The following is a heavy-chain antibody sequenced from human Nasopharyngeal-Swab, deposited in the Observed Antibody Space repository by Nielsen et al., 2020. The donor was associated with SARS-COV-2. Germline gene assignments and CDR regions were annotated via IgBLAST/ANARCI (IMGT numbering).Heavy chain of an antibody. CDR2: ISWNSGSI. V-gene: IGHV3-9*01. J-gene: IGHJ6*02. CDR1: GFTFDDYA. D-gene: IGHD6-19*01. Sequence: GGSLRLSCAASGFTFDDYAMHWVRQAPGKGLEWVSGISWNSGSIGYADSVKGRFTISRDNAKNSLYLQMNSLRAEDTALYYCAKDRKGVAGPYYYYGMDVWGQGTTVTVSS. CDR3: AKDRKGVAGPYYYYGMDV.